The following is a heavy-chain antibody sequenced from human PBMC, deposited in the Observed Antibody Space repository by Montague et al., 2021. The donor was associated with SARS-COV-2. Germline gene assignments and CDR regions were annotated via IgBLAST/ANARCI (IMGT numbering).Heavy chain of an antibody. CDR1: GFTLSSYA. CDR3: ASSYQQLAFDAFDI. V-gene: IGHV3-30-3*01. J-gene: IGHJ3*02. D-gene: IGHD6-13*01. Sequence: SLRLSCAASGFTLSSYAMHWVRQAPGKGLEWVAVISYDGSNKYYADSVKGRFTISRDNSKNTLYLQMNSLRAEDTAVYYCASSYQQLAFDAFDIWGQGTMVTVSS. CDR2: ISYDGSNK.